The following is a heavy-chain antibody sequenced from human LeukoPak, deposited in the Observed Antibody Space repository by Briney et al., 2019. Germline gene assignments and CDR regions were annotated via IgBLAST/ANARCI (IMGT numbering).Heavy chain of an antibody. CDR1: GFTFSSYA. CDR3: ARVTYIAAAGHLDY. V-gene: IGHV3-30*04. CDR2: ISYDGSNK. Sequence: QSGGSLRLSCAASGFTFSSYAMHWVRQAPGKGLEWVAVISYDGSNKYYADSVKGRFTISRDNSKNTLYLQMNSLRAEDTAVYYCARVTYIAAAGHLDYWGQGTLVTVSS. D-gene: IGHD6-13*01. J-gene: IGHJ4*02.